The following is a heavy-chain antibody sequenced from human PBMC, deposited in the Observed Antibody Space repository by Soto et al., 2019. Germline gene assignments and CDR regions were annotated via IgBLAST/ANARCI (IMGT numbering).Heavy chain of an antibody. CDR1: GGTFSSYA. Sequence: SVKVSCKASGGTFSSYAISWVRQAPGQGLEWMGGIIPIFGTANYAQKFQGRVTITADESTSTAYMELSSLRSEDTAVYYCARDVRLGYCTNGVCKKPPNSNYYYYGMDVWGQGTTVTVSS. CDR3: ARDVRLGYCTNGVCKKPPNSNYYYYGMDV. CDR2: IIPIFGTA. D-gene: IGHD2-8*01. J-gene: IGHJ6*02. V-gene: IGHV1-69*13.